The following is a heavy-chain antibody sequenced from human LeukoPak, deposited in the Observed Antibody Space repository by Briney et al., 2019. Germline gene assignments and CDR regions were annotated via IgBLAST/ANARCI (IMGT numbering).Heavy chain of an antibody. V-gene: IGHV4-38-2*02. CDR1: GYSISSGYY. CDR2: IYHSGST. J-gene: IGHJ4*02. CDR3: ATSAVAGTGD. D-gene: IGHD6-19*01. Sequence: SETLSLTCTVSGYSISSGYYWGWIRQPPGKGLEWIGSIYHSGSTYYNPSLKSRVTISVDTSKNQFSLKLSSVTAADTAVYYCATSAVAGTGDWGQGTLVTVSS.